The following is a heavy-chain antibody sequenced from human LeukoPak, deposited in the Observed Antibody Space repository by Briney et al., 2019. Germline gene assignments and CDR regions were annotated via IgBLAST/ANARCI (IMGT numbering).Heavy chain of an antibody. CDR3: ARVVGDSSGYFDS. CDR1: GDSVSSKSAA. V-gene: IGHV6-1*01. D-gene: IGHD3-22*01. CDR2: TYYRSKWYN. J-gene: IGHJ4*02. Sequence: SLXCAIAGDSVSSKSAAWNWLRQSPSRGLEWLGRTYYRSKWYNDYAVSVKSRITINPGTSKNQFSLQLNSVTPEDTAVYYCARVVGDSSGYFDSWGQGTLVTVSS.